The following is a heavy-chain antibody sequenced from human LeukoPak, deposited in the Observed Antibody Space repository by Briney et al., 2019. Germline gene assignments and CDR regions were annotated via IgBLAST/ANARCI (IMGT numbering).Heavy chain of an antibody. CDR2: IYYRGST. CDR3: ARLSGYSSGHYYSDY. V-gene: IGHV4-61*01. Sequence: SETLSLTCAVSGDSVSSSNYYWSWIRQPPGKGLEWIGYIYYRGSTNYNPSLKSRVTISVDTSKNQFSLKLSSVTAADTAVYYCARLSGYSSGHYYSDYWGQGTLVTVSS. D-gene: IGHD3-22*01. J-gene: IGHJ4*02. CDR1: GDSVSSSNYY.